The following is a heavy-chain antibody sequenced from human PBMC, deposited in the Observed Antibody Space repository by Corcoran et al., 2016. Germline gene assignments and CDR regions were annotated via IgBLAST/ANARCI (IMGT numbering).Heavy chain of an antibody. D-gene: IGHD3-22*01. CDR2: IYPGDSDT. V-gene: IGHV5-51*01. Sequence: EVQLVQSGAEVKKPGESLKISCKGSGYSFTSYWIGWVRQMPGKGLEWMGIIYPGDSDTRYSPAFQGQVTISADKSISTAYLQWSSLKASDTAMYYCSRLNYYDSTHRPGAFDIWGQGTMVTVSS. CDR1: GYSFTSYW. CDR3: SRLNYYDSTHRPGAFDI. J-gene: IGHJ3*02.